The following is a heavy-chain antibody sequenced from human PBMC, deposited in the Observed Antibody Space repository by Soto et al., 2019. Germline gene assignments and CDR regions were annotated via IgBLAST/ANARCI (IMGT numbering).Heavy chain of an antibody. D-gene: IGHD2-2*01. CDR1: GYTFTTYY. Sequence: QVQLVQSGAEVKKPGASMKISCKASGYTFTTYYVHWVRQAPGQGLEGVGIINPSGGSTTYPQRFQGRVTVTRDTSTNRVYIELTSLRSEDPNVYYCALSRYYPNTSCYAYYFYGLPVWGRGATVTV. CDR2: INPSGGST. V-gene: IGHV1-46*01. J-gene: IGHJ6*02. CDR3: ALSRYYPNTSCYAYYFYGLPV.